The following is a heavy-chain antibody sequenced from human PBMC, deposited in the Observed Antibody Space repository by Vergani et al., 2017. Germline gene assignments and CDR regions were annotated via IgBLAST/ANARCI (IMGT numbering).Heavy chain of an antibody. CDR1: GYSFTNYW. D-gene: IGHD3/OR15-3a*01. CDR2: IYPGDSDT. CDR3: ARGLGTGKREYDY. V-gene: IGHV5-51*01. J-gene: IGHJ4*02. Sequence: EVQLVQSGAEIKKPGESLKISCKGSGYSFTNYWIGWVRQMPGKGLEWMGIIYPGDSDTRYSPSVQGPATISADKSISTAYLQWSSRKASDTAMYYCARGLGTGKREYDYWGQGTLVTVSS.